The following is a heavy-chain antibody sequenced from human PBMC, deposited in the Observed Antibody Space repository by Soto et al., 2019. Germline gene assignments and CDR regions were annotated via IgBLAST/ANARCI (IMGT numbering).Heavy chain of an antibody. V-gene: IGHV4-4*07. J-gene: IGHJ6*04. D-gene: IGHD3-22*01. CDR1: GGSISTYF. Sequence: SETLSLTCTVSGGSISTYFWSWIRQPAGGGREWIARIYTTGSTNYNPSLKSRVTMSLDTSRNQFSLKLRDVTAADTAVYYCAGEGGYFVSSGSGVYHYHGVDGWGKGTTVTVSS. CDR2: IYTTGST. CDR3: AGEGGYFVSSGSGVYHYHGVDG.